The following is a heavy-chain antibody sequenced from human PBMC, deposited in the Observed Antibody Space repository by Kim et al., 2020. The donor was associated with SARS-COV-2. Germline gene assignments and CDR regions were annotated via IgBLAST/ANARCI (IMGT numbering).Heavy chain of an antibody. J-gene: IGHJ2*01. Sequence: GGSLRLSCAASGFTFSSYSMNWVRQAPGKGLEWVSSISSSSSYIYYADSVKGQFTISRDNAKNSLYLQMNSLRAEDTAVYYCARGEMSSSWYGGWYFDLWGRGTLVTVSS. CDR3: ARGEMSSSWYGGWYFDL. D-gene: IGHD6-13*01. V-gene: IGHV3-21*01. CDR2: ISSSSSYI. CDR1: GFTFSSYS.